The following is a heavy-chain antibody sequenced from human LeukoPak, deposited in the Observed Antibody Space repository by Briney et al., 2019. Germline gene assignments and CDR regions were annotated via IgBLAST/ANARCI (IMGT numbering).Heavy chain of an antibody. CDR3: GRGSNIQYYDFWSGYTRNWFDP. D-gene: IGHD3-3*01. CDR1: GGSFSGYY. CDR2: INHSGST. J-gene: IGHJ5*02. Sequence: KTSETLSLTCAVYGGSFSGYYWSWIRQPPGKGLEWIGEINHSGSTNYNPSLKSRVTISVDTSKNQLSLMLISVTAADTAVDYCGRGSNIQYYDFWSGYTRNWFDPWGQGTLVTVSS. V-gene: IGHV4-34*01.